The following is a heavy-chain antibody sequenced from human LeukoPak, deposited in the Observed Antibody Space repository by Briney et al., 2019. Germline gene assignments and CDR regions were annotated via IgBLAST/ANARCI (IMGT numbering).Heavy chain of an antibody. Sequence: SVKVSCKASGGTFSSYAISWVRQAPGQGLEWMGGIIPIFGTANYAQKFQGRVTITTDEPTSTAYMELSSLRSEDTAVYYCARVARAAAGFDYWGQGTLVTVSS. CDR2: IIPIFGTA. V-gene: IGHV1-69*05. CDR1: GGTFSSYA. D-gene: IGHD6-13*01. J-gene: IGHJ4*02. CDR3: ARVARAAAGFDY.